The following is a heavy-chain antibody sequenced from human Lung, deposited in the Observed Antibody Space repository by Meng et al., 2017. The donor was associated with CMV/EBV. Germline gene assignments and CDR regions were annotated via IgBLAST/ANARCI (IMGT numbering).Heavy chain of an antibody. CDR2: INHSGST. J-gene: IGHJ6*02. CDR1: GGSFSGYY. Sequence: GSLRLXCAVYGGSFSGYYWSWIRQPPGKGLEWIGEINHSGSTNYNPSLKSRVTISVDTSKNQFSLKLSSVTAADTAVYYCARARVVPAYYYGMDVWGQGTMVTVSS. V-gene: IGHV4-34*01. CDR3: ARARVVPAYYYGMDV. D-gene: IGHD2-2*01.